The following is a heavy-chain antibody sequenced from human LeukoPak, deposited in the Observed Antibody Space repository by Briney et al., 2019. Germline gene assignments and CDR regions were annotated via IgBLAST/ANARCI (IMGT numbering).Heavy chain of an antibody. CDR3: AKGLVRVGATGFVY. J-gene: IGHJ4*02. D-gene: IGHD1-26*01. CDR1: GFTFDDYA. V-gene: IGHV3-9*01. Sequence: EAGGSLRLSCAASGFTFDDYAMHWVRKAPGKGLELVSGISWDSGSIGYADSVKGRFTISRDNAKNSLYLQMNSLRAEDTALYYCAKGLVRVGATGFVYWGQGTLVTVSS. CDR2: ISWDSGSI.